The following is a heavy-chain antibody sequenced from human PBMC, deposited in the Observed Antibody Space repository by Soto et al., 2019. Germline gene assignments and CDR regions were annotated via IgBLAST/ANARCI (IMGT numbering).Heavy chain of an antibody. V-gene: IGHV4-30-2*01. CDR1: GDSMTSGDYS. J-gene: IGHJ4*02. CDR2: IYRSGNT. Sequence: SETLSLTCTVSGDSMTSGDYSWSWIRQPPGKGLEWLGYIYRSGNTHYSPSLKSRVSISQDRSKNQFSLELTSGTAADTAVYYCARGDYQYSIDYWGQGTLVTVSS. D-gene: IGHD2-2*01. CDR3: ARGDYQYSIDY.